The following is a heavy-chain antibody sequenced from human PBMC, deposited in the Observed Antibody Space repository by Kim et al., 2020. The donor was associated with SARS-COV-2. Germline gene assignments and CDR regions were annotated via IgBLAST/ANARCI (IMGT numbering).Heavy chain of an antibody. Sequence: SETLSLTCAVYGGSFSGYYWSWIRQPPGKGLEWIGEINHSGSTNYNPSLKSRVTISVDTSKNQFSLMLSTVTAADTAVYYCARGRGVRGGSTSQYYYYGMDVCGKGTTVTASS. CDR1: GGSFSGYY. CDR2: INHSGST. D-gene: IGHD3-10*01. V-gene: IGHV4-34*01. CDR3: ARGRGVRGGSTSQYYYYGMDV. J-gene: IGHJ6*04.